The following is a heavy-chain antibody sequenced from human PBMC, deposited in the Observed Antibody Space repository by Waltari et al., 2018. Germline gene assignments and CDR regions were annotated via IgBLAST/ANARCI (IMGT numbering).Heavy chain of an antibody. D-gene: IGHD6-13*01. CDR3: ARVGAAAGRWFDP. J-gene: IGHJ5*02. V-gene: IGHV1-2*02. CDR2: INPNSGGT. CDR1: GYTFTGYY. Sequence: QVQLVQSGAEVKKPGASVKVSCKASGYTFTGYYMHWVRQAPGQGLEWMGWINPNSGGTNDEQKCKGRVTMTRDTSISTAYMELSRLRSDDTAVYYCARVGAAAGRWFDPWGQGTLVTVSS.